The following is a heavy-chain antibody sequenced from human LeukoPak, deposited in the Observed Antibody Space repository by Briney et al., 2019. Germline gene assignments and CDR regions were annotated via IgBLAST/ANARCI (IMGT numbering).Heavy chain of an antibody. V-gene: IGHV1-18*01. J-gene: IGHJ4*02. CDR1: GYTFTSYG. D-gene: IGHD3-3*01. CDR2: ISAYNGNT. CDR3: ARDEHITIFGVVINYYFDY. Sequence: ASVKVSCKASGYTFTSYGISWVRQAPGQGLEWMGWISAYNGNTNYAQKLQGRVTMTRDTSISTAYMELSRLRSDDTAVYYCARDEHITIFGVVINYYFDYWGQGTLVTVSS.